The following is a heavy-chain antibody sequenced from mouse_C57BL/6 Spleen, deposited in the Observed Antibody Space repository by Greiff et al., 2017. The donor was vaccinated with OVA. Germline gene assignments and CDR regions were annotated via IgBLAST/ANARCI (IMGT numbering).Heavy chain of an antibody. V-gene: IGHV1-63*01. CDR1: GYTFTNYW. CDR3: ARKEDWYFDV. CDR2: IYPGGGYT. Sequence: VKLVESGAELVRPGTSVKMSCKASGYTFTNYWIGWAKQRPGHGLEWIGDIYPGGGYTNYNEKFKGKATLTADKSSSTAYMQFSSLTSEDSAIYYCARKEDWYFDVWGTGTTVTVSS. J-gene: IGHJ1*03.